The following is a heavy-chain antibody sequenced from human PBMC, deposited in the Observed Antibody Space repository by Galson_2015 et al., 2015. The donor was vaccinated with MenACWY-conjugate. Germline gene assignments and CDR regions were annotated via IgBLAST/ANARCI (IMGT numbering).Heavy chain of an antibody. CDR2: IYFSGNS. Sequence: ETLSLTCTVSGASISSSSYYWDWIRQSPGKGLEWIGSIYFSGNSYYNPSLKRRVTLSIDTSRNQFSLKVTSVTAADTAIYFCAKASYAVDSWFDTWGQGTLVTVSS. V-gene: IGHV4-39*07. CDR3: AKASYAVDSWFDT. CDR1: GASISSSSYY. D-gene: IGHD2-2*01. J-gene: IGHJ5*02.